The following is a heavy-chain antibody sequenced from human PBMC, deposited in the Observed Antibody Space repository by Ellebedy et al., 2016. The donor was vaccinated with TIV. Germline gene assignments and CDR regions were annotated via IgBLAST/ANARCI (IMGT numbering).Heavy chain of an antibody. Sequence: GESLKISXTASGFTFSGSWMHWVRQAPGKGLEWVANIKQDGSEIYYVASVKGRFTISRDNAKNSLYLQMNSLRVEDTALYYCAGDLTDGIWGQGTMVTVSS. V-gene: IGHV3-7*01. CDR2: IKQDGSEI. CDR3: AGDLTDGI. J-gene: IGHJ3*02. CDR1: GFTFSGSW. D-gene: IGHD5-24*01.